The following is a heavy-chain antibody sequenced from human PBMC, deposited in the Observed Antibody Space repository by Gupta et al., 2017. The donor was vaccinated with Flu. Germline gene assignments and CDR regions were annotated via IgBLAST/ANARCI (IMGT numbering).Heavy chain of an antibody. V-gene: IGHV3-7*01. Sequence: EDQVVESGGDLVQPGGSLKLSCVVSEFTIRAFWMTWVRQAPGKRPEWVATIGQDGSERSYLGSLKGRFTVSRDNDKNSIYLQMSSLRVEDSGLYHCARGRTSGGNWGQGTLVTVAP. CDR2: IGQDGSER. CDR3: ARGRTSGGN. D-gene: IGHD3-10*01. J-gene: IGHJ4*02. CDR1: EFTIRAFW.